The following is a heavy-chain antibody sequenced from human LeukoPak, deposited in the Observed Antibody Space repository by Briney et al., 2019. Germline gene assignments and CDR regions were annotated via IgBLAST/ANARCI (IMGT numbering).Heavy chain of an antibody. CDR3: ARDRPPGGIAAAGDFDY. CDR1: GYTSTSYY. D-gene: IGHD6-13*01. CDR2: INPSGGST. Sequence: ASVKVSCKASGYTSTSYYMHWVRQAPGQGLEWMGIINPSGGSTSYAQKFQGRVTMTRDTSTSTVYMELSSLRSEDTAVYYCARDRPPGGIAAAGDFDYWGQGTLVTVSS. V-gene: IGHV1-46*01. J-gene: IGHJ4*02.